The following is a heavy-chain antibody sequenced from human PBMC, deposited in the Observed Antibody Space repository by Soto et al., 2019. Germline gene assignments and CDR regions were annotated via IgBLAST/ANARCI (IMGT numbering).Heavy chain of an antibody. CDR1: GFTFSNAW. D-gene: IGHD2-2*01. Sequence: EVQVVESGGGFVNPGESLRLSCAASGFTFSNAWMNWVRQAPGNGLEWVGRVKSKADGGTTDYAAPVKGRFSISRDDSKNTLSLQMNSLQTEDTAVYYCTADLRSPARRFDPWGQGTLVTVSS. CDR3: TADLRSPARRFDP. CDR2: VKSKADGGTT. V-gene: IGHV3-15*01. J-gene: IGHJ5*02.